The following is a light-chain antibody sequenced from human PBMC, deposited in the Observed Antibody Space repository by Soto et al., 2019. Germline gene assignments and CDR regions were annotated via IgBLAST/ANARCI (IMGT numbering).Light chain of an antibody. CDR3: MQALQTQFT. CDR1: QSLLHSNGYNY. J-gene: IGKJ3*01. CDR2: LGS. V-gene: IGKV2-28*01. Sequence: DIVMTQSPLSLPVTPGEPASISCMSSQSLLHSNGYNYLDWYLQKPGQSPQLLIYLGSNRASGVPDRFSGSGSGTDFTLKISRVEAEDVGVYYCMQALQTQFTFGPGTKVDIK.